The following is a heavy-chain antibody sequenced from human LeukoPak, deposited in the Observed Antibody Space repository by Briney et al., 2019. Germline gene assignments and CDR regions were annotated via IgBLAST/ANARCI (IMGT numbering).Heavy chain of an antibody. V-gene: IGHV1-69*01. J-gene: IGHJ5*02. CDR3: ARDGLSRGWFDP. Sequence: KFQGRVTITADESTSTAYMELSSLRSEDTAVYYCARDGLSRGWFDPWGQGTLVTVSS.